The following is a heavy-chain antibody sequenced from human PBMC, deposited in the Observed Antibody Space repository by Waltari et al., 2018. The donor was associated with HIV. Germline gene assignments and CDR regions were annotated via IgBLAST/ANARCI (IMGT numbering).Heavy chain of an antibody. J-gene: IGHJ6*02. V-gene: IGHV3-13*01. CDR3: ARGDCTGTSCYVGYFYYGLDV. CDR2: IGAAGDT. D-gene: IGHD2-2*01. CDR1: GFTFSCYD. Sequence: EVQLEESGGGLVQPGGSLRLSGAASGFTFSCYDITWVRQVTGKGLEWVSAIGAAGDTYYPGSVKGRFTISRENARSSLFLRMNSLRAEDTAVYYCARGDCTGTSCYVGYFYYGLDVWGPGTTVTVSS.